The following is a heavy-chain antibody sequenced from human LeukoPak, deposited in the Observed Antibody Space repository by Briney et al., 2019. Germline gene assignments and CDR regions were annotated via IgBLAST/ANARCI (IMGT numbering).Heavy chain of an antibody. CDR2: IYYSGST. CDR3: AKLNSLGYCSNTSCFAAPPDY. Sequence: SETLSLTCTVSGGSISSSSYYWGWIRQPPGKGLEWIGSIYYSGSTYYNPSLKSRVTISVDTSKNQFSLKLSSVTAADTAVYYCAKLNSLGYCSNTSCFAAPPDYWGQGTLVTVSS. CDR1: GGSISSSSYY. J-gene: IGHJ4*02. V-gene: IGHV4-39*01. D-gene: IGHD2-2*01.